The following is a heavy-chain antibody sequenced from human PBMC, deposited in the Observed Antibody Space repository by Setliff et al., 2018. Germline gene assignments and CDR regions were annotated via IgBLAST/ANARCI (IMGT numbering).Heavy chain of an antibody. CDR3: TTDRRGDGLMFFDY. CDR2: IYHNGNT. Sequence: SETLSLTCTVSGGSISPYFWSWIRQPPGKGLEWIGYIYHNGNTNFNPSLKTRVTMSVDTSKNQFALNLRSVTAADTGVYYCTTDRRGDGLMFFDYWGQGIPVTVSS. J-gene: IGHJ4*02. CDR1: GGSISPYF. D-gene: IGHD3-10*01. V-gene: IGHV4-4*08.